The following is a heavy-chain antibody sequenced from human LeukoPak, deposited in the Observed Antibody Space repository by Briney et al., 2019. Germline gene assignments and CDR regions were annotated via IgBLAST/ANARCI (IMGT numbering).Heavy chain of an antibody. CDR3: AKDSYVSGRPLHTFDV. J-gene: IGHJ3*01. CDR1: GFTFAIRA. Sequence: PGGSLRLSCAASGFTFAIRAMTWVRQAPGKGLEWVSGISGDGASTHYAESVKGQFTISRDNSQNTLFLQMNSLRVEDTAIYYCAKDSYVSGRPLHTFDVWGQGTMVTVSS. V-gene: IGHV3-23*01. CDR2: ISGDGAST. D-gene: IGHD3-10*01.